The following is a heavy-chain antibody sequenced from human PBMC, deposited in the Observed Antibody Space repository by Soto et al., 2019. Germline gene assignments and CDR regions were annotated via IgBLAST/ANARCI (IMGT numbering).Heavy chain of an antibody. V-gene: IGHV3-33*01. CDR2: IWYDGSNK. D-gene: IGHD2-8*01. CDR1: GFTFSSYG. Sequence: QVQLVESGGGVVQPGRSLRLSCAASGFTFSSYGMHWVRQAPGKGLEWVAVIWYDGSNKYYADSVKGRFTISRDNSKNTLYLQMNSLRAEDTAVYYCARDVFMVFWKDNWCDPWVQGTLVTVSS. J-gene: IGHJ5*02. CDR3: ARDVFMVFWKDNWCDP.